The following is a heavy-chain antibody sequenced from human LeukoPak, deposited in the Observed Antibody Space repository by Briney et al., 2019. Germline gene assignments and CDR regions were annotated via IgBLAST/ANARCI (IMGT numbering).Heavy chain of an antibody. CDR3: ARPRKHDYYDMDV. Sequence: SETLSLTCTVSGGSISGYYWSWIRQPPGKGLEWVGYISYSGSTNYKPSLKSRVTISVDTSKNQFSLNLSSVTAADTAVYYCARPRKHDYYDMDVWGKGTTVTVSS. CDR1: GGSISGYY. V-gene: IGHV4-59*12. CDR2: ISYSGST. J-gene: IGHJ6*03.